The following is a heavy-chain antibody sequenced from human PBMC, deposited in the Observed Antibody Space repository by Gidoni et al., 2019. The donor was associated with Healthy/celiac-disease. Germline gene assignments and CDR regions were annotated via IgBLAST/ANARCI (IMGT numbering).Heavy chain of an antibody. CDR2: IYHSGST. CDR1: GSSISSGYY. D-gene: IGHD6-13*01. J-gene: IGHJ5*02. CDR3: ARVGSSSFYWFDP. Sequence: QVQLQESGPGLVQPAENLSLTGARYGSSISSGYYWGLIRQPPGKGLEWIWSIYHSGSTYYNPSLKSRVTISVDTSKNQFSLKLSSVTAADTAVYYCARVGSSSFYWFDPWGQGTLVTVSS. V-gene: IGHV4-38-2*01.